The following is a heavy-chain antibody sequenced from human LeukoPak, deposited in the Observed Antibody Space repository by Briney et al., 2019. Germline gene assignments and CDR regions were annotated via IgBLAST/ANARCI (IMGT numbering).Heavy chain of an antibody. CDR1: GFTFSRYC. Sequence: GGSLRLSCVASGFTFSRYCINWVRQVPGKGLEWVSAISGSGGSTYYADSVKGRFTISRDNSKNTLYLQMNSLRAEDTAVYYCAKKYSSSSYWKGGYFDYWGQGTLVTVSS. V-gene: IGHV3-23*01. CDR2: ISGSGGST. D-gene: IGHD6-6*01. CDR3: AKKYSSSSYWKGGYFDY. J-gene: IGHJ4*02.